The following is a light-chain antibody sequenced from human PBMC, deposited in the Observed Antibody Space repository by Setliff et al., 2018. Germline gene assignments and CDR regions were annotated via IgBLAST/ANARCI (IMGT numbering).Light chain of an antibody. CDR1: SSNIGTGYD. CDR3: QSYDASLSAYV. J-gene: IGLJ1*01. Sequence: ALTQPPSVSGAQGQRVTISCTGSSSNIGTGYDVHWYQQLPGTALKLLIFDTNNRPSGVPDRFSGSKSGTSASLAITGLQADDEADYYCQSYDASLSAYVFGPGTKVTV. V-gene: IGLV1-40*01. CDR2: DTN.